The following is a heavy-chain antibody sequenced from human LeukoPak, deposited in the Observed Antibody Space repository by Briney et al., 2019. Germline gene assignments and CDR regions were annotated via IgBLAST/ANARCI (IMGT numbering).Heavy chain of an antibody. CDR2: ISGSDRTT. CDR3: AKDGNYLDSSGYLIPFDY. CDR1: GFTFSRFA. J-gene: IGHJ4*02. D-gene: IGHD3-22*01. V-gene: IGHV3-23*01. Sequence: GGSLRLSCEASGFTFSRFAMSWVRQAPGKALEWVSSISGSDRTTYYADSVKGRFTISRDNSKNILYLQMNSLRADDTALYYCAKDGNYLDSSGYLIPFDYWGLGTLVTVSS.